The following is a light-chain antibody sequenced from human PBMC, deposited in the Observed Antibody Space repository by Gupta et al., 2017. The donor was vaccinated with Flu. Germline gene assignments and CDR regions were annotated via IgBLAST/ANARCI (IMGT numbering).Light chain of an antibody. J-gene: IGLJ3*02. V-gene: IGLV1-51*02. Sequence: SRSSIGNNYVSWYQQLPGTSHKLLMYENNKRPSGIPSHFTGSKSGTSATLGISGIETGDEGDYYCGTGNSSMSAWVFGGGTKLPVL. CDR2: ENN. CDR3: GTGNSSMSAWV. CDR1: RSSIGNNY.